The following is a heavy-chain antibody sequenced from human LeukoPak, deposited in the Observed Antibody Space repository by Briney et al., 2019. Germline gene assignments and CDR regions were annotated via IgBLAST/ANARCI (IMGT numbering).Heavy chain of an antibody. CDR1: GVTFSSYA. Sequence: GGSLRLSCAASGVTFSSYAMTWVRQAPGKGLEWVSAVSDSGTRTFYADSVKGRFAISRDNSRNTLFLQMNSLRADDTAVYYWARDVSSSFPGWFDPWGQGTLVTVSS. V-gene: IGHV3-23*01. CDR2: VSDSGTRT. J-gene: IGHJ5*02. D-gene: IGHD6-6*01. CDR3: ARDVSSSFPGWFDP.